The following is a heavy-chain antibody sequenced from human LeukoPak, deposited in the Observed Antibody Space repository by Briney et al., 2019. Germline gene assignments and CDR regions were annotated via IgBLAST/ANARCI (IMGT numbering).Heavy chain of an antibody. CDR2: ISSSGSTI. V-gene: IGHV3-11*01. CDR1: GFTFSDYY. CDR3: ASEPDTAMPRGMDY. D-gene: IGHD5-18*01. J-gene: IGHJ4*02. Sequence: KTGGSLRLSCAASGFTFSDYYMSWIRQAPGKGLEWVSYISSSGSTIYYADSVKGRFTISRDNAKNSLYLQMNSLRAEDTAVYYCASEPDTAMPRGMDYWGQGTLVTVSS.